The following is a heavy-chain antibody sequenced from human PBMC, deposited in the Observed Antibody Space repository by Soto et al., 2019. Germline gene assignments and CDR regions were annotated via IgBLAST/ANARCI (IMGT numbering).Heavy chain of an antibody. V-gene: IGHV1-18*01. Sequence: QVQLVQSGAEVKKPGASVKVSCKASGYTFTSYGINWVRQAPGQGLEWMGRVSTYNGNTNYAPRCQGRVTMTTDTSTTTAYMELRSLRSDDTATYYCARERGLTVSTLLGYWGQGTLVSVSS. J-gene: IGHJ4*02. D-gene: IGHD2-21*01. CDR1: GYTFTSYG. CDR3: ARERGLTVSTLLGY. CDR2: VSTYNGNT.